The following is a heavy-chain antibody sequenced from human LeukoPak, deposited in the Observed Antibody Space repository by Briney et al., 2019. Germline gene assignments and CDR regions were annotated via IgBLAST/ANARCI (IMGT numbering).Heavy chain of an antibody. CDR2: INPNSGGT. V-gene: IGHV1-2*02. Sequence: ASVKVSCKASGYTFTGYYMHWVRQAPGQELEWMGWINPNSGGTNYAQKFQGRVTMTRDTSISTAYMELSRLRSDDTAVYYCARAGYLSYYDSSGYFGYWGQGTLVTVSS. J-gene: IGHJ4*02. D-gene: IGHD3-22*01. CDR1: GYTFTGYY. CDR3: ARAGYLSYYDSSGYFGY.